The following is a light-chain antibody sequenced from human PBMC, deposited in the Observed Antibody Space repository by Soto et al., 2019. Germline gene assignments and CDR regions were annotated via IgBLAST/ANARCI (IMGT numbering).Light chain of an antibody. CDR2: NVR. J-gene: IGLJ2*01. Sequence: QSALTQPASVSGCPGQSITISCTGTSSEVGGYDYVSWYQQYAGKAPKLTIYNVRNRPSGVSNRFSGSKSGNTASLPISGLEPEDEADYCCSSYTHSGTVLFRGGTQVTVL. CDR1: SSEVGGYDY. V-gene: IGLV2-14*01. CDR3: SSYTHSGTVL.